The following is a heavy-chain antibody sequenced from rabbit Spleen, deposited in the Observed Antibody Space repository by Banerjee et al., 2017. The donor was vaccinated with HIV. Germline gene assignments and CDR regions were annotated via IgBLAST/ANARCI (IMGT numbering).Heavy chain of an antibody. CDR1: GFTLSSYYM. V-gene: IGHV1S45*01. CDR3: ARNFDL. Sequence: QEHLKESGGGLVQPGGSLKLSCTASGFTLSSYYMNWVRQAPGKGLEWIGTVYAGITGTTDYARWAKGRFTISKASSTTVTLQMTSLTAADTATYFCARNFDLWGPGTLVTVS. CDR2: VYAGITGTT. J-gene: IGHJ4*01.